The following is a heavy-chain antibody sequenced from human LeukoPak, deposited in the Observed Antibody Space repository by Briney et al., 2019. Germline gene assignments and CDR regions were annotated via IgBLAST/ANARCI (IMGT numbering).Heavy chain of an antibody. J-gene: IGHJ4*02. Sequence: SETLSLTCTVSGYSISSGYYWGWVRQPPGKGLEWIANLYHSGSTYYNPSLKSRVTISVDTSKNQFSLKLSSVTAADTAVYYCARVTYSIFDYWGRGTLVTVSS. CDR3: ARVTYSIFDY. CDR1: GYSISSGYY. V-gene: IGHV4-38-2*02. CDR2: LYHSGST. D-gene: IGHD2-21*01.